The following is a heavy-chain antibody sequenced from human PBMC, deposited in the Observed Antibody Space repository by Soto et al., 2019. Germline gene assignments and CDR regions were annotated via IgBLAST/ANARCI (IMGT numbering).Heavy chain of an antibody. Sequence: GGSLRLSCAASGFTFSSYGMHWVRQAPGKGLEWVAVISYDGSNKYYADSVKGRFTISRDNSKNTLYLQMNSLRAEDTAVYYCAKDFPKQWLAHYYYYYGMDVWGQGTTVTVSS. CDR2: ISYDGSNK. CDR3: AKDFPKQWLAHYYYYYGMDV. V-gene: IGHV3-30*18. D-gene: IGHD6-19*01. J-gene: IGHJ6*02. CDR1: GFTFSSYG.